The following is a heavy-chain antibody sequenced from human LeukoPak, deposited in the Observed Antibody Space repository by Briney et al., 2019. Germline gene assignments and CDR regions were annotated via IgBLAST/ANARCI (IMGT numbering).Heavy chain of an antibody. V-gene: IGHV1-8*02. J-gene: IGHJ4*02. D-gene: IGHD6-13*01. CDR1: GYTFTGYY. CDR3: ARGLDIAAAGTPENDY. Sequence: ASVKVSCKASGYTFTGYYMHWVRQAPGQGLEWMGWINPNSGNTGYAQKFQGRVTMTRNTSISTAYMELSSLRSEDTAVYYCARGLDIAAAGTPENDYWGQGTLVTVSS. CDR2: INPNSGNT.